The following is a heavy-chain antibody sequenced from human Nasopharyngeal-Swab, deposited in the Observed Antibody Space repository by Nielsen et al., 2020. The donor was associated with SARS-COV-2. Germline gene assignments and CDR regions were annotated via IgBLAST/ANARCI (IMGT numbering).Heavy chain of an antibody. CDR1: GFTFSSYS. Sequence: GESLKISCAASGFTFSSYSMNWVRQAPGKGLEWVSYISSSSSTIYYADSVKGRFTISRDNAKNSLYLQMNSLRAEDTAVYYCARATGYSSSQGDYWGQGTLVTVSS. CDR2: ISSSSSTI. CDR3: ARATGYSSSQGDY. D-gene: IGHD6-13*01. V-gene: IGHV3-48*01. J-gene: IGHJ4*02.